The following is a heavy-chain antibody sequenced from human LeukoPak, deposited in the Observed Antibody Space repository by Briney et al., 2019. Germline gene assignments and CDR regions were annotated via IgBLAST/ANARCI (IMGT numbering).Heavy chain of an antibody. CDR2: MNPNSGNT. D-gene: IGHD3-10*01. Sequence: GASVKVSCKASGYTFTSYDINWVRQATGQGLEWMGWMNPNSGNTGYAQKFQGRVTMTRNTSISTAYMELSSLRSEDTAVYYCARGWVTMVRGVIINYYYYGMDVWGQGTMVTVSS. CDR1: GYTFTSYD. V-gene: IGHV1-8*01. CDR3: ARGWVTMVRGVIINYYYYGMDV. J-gene: IGHJ6*02.